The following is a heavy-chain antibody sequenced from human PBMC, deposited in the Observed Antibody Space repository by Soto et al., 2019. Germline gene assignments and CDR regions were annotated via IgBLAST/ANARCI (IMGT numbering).Heavy chain of an antibody. J-gene: IGHJ4*02. D-gene: IGHD2-15*01. V-gene: IGHV4-59*01. CDR1: GGSISPFY. Sequence: SETLSLTCTVSGGSISPFYWSWVRQPPGKGLEWIGYLYYSGNTNYNPSLKSRVTISVDASKNQVSLRLTSVTAADTAVYYCARVGGVAARTFDYWGQGTVLTAPQ. CDR2: LYYSGNT. CDR3: ARVGGVAARTFDY.